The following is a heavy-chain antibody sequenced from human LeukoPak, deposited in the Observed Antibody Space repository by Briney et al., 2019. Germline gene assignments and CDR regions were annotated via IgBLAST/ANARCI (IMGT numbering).Heavy chain of an antibody. CDR2: INPNSGGT. J-gene: IGHJ5*02. CDR3: ARGSFVELINWFDP. CDR1: GGTFSSYA. Sequence: ASVKVSCKASGGTFSSYAISWVRQAPGQGLEWMGSINPNSGGTNYAQKFQGRVTMTRDTSISPDYMELSRLRSEDTAVYYCARGSFVELINWFDPWGQGTLGTVSS. V-gene: IGHV1-2*02. D-gene: IGHD3-10*01.